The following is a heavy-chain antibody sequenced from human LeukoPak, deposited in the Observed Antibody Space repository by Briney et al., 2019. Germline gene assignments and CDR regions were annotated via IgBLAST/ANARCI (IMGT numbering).Heavy chain of an antibody. CDR2: IIPILGIA. Sequence: SVKVSCKASGYTFIGHYMHWVRQAPGQGLEWMGRIIPILGIANYAQKFQGRVTITADKSTSTAYMELSSLRSEDTAVYYCARDLSGSPGAFDVWGQGTMVTVSS. CDR3: ARDLSGSPGAFDV. CDR1: GYTFIGHY. V-gene: IGHV1-69*04. J-gene: IGHJ3*01. D-gene: IGHD3-10*01.